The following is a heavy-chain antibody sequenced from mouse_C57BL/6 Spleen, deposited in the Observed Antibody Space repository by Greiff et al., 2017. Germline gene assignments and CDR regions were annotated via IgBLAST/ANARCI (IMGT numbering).Heavy chain of an antibody. D-gene: IGHD1-1*02. CDR2: ISYDGSN. CDR1: GYSITSGYY. CDR3: ARDHYGQLEGYYAMDY. V-gene: IGHV3-6*01. Sequence: EVKLLESGPGLVKPSQSLSLTCSVTGYSITSGYYWNWIRQFPGNKLEWMGYISYDGSNNYNPSLKNRISITRDTSKNQFFLKLNSVTTEDTATYYCARDHYGQLEGYYAMDYWGQGTSVTVSS. J-gene: IGHJ4*01.